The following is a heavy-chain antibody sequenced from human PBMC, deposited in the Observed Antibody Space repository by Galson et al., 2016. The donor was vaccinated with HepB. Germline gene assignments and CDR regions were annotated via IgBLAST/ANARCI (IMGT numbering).Heavy chain of an antibody. J-gene: IGHJ3*02. D-gene: IGHD6-13*01. Sequence: SLRLSCAVSGLDFRRYWMHWVRQTPGKGLVWVSRINADGTATGYADSVKGRFTVSRDDAKNTLYLQMNTLRAEDTALYYCARGRGSNWRDAFDIWGQGTMVTVSS. CDR1: GLDFRRYW. V-gene: IGHV3-74*01. CDR3: ARGRGSNWRDAFDI. CDR2: INADGTAT.